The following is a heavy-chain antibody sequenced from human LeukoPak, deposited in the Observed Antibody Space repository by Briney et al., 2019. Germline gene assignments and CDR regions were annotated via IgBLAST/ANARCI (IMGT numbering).Heavy chain of an antibody. CDR1: GLLFGDYA. D-gene: IGHD2-21*01. CDR3: TVQVIPSDKWFDP. V-gene: IGHV3-49*04. CDR2: IRSKPYGGTA. J-gene: IGHJ5*02. Sequence: PGGSLRLSCTASGLLFGDYAMTWVRQAPGKGLGWVGFIRSKPYGGTAYYAASVKGRFTISRDDSITIAYLDMNGLKSEDTGVYHCTVQVIPSDKWFDPWGQGTPVTVSS.